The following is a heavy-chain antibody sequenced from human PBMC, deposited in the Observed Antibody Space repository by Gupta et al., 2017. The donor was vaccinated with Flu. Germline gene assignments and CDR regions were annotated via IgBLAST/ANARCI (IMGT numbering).Heavy chain of an antibody. Sequence: VRQGPRKGRELLKIMAKDGKYKIYSDSVRGRFNHPRNNPKKKVVLQMNKPRAEDTAVYYCARDSGWKYFDYWGQGTLVAVSS. CDR2: MAKDGKYK. V-gene: IGHV3-30*03. D-gene: IGHD1-1*01. J-gene: IGHJ4*02. CDR3: ARDSGWKYFDY.